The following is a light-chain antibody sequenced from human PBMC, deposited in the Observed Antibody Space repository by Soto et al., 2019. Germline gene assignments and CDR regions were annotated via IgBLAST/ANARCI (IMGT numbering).Light chain of an antibody. CDR1: QSVLYSSNNKNY. J-gene: IGKJ3*01. Sequence: DIVMTQSPDYLAVSLGERATINCKSSQSVLYSSNNKNYLAWYQQKPGQPPKLLIYWASTRESGVPDRFSGSGSGTDFTLTISRLQVEDVGGYYCQQYYSTPFGFGPGTKVDIK. V-gene: IGKV4-1*01. CDR3: QQYYSTPFG. CDR2: WAS.